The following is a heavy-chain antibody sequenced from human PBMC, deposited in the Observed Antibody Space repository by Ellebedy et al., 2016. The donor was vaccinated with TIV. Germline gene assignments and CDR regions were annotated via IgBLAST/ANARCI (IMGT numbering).Heavy chain of an antibody. V-gene: IGHV6-1*01. D-gene: IGHD4-11*01. J-gene: IGHJ6*02. CDR3: ARDPPLCYSCPDV. CDR2: AYYRSTWIY. CDR1: GDSVSNKYAT. Sequence: SQTLSLTCAISGDSVSNKYATWNWIRQSPSRGLEWPGRAYYRSTWIYDYAVSVKGRITINPDTSNNQLSLHLNSVTPEDTAVYYCARDPPLCYSCPDVWGQGTTVTVSS.